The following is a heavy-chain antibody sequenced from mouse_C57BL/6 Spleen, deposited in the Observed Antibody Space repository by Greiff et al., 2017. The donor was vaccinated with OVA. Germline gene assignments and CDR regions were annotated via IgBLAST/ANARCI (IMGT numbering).Heavy chain of an antibody. V-gene: IGHV2-2*01. Sequence: QVQLKESGPGLVQPSQSLSITCTVSGFSLTSYGVHWVRQSPGKGLEWLGVIWSGGSTDYNAAFISRLSLSKDNSKSQVFFKMNSLQADDTAIYYCARSYGNYVNYAMDYGGQGTSVTVSS. CDR3: ARSYGNYVNYAMDY. D-gene: IGHD2-1*01. CDR1: GFSLTSYG. J-gene: IGHJ4*01. CDR2: IWSGGST.